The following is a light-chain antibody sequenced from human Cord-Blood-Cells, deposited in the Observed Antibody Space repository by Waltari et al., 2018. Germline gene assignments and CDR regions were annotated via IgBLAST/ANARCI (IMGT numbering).Light chain of an antibody. V-gene: IGKV3-15*01. CDR2: GAS. Sequence: EIVMTQSPATLSVSPGVRATLSCRASQSVSSNLAWYQQKPGQAPRLLIYGASTRATGIPARFSVSGSGTEFTLTISSLQSEDFAVYYCQQYNNWLTFGGGTKVEIK. CDR3: QQYNNWLT. J-gene: IGKJ4*01. CDR1: QSVSSN.